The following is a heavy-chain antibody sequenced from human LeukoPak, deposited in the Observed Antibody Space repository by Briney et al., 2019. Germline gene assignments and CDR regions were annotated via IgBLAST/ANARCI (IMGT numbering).Heavy chain of an antibody. D-gene: IGHD2-2*01. CDR3: ARDRYCSSTSCYYHDAFDI. V-gene: IGHV1-69*13. CDR1: GGTFSSYA. J-gene: IGHJ3*02. CDR2: IIPIVGTA. Sequence: ASVKVSCKASGGTFSSYAISWVRQAPGQGLEWMAGIIPIVGTANSAQKFQGRVTITADESTSTAYMELSSLRSEDTSVDYCARDRYCSSTSCYYHDAFDIWDQGTIVPVSS.